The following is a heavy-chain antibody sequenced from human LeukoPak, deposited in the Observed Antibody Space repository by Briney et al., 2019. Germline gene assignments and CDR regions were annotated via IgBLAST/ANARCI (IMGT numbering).Heavy chain of an antibody. J-gene: IGHJ4*02. D-gene: IGHD6-25*01. Sequence: GGSLRLSCTASGLTVSRTYLIWVRQAPGKALQWVSSIYTGGTTYYADSVKGRFTISRDNSKNTLHLQLTSLRADDTALYFCARGTLNSGFDSWGQGTLVTVSS. CDR1: GLTVSRTY. CDR3: ARGTLNSGFDS. CDR2: IYTGGTT. V-gene: IGHV3-66*01.